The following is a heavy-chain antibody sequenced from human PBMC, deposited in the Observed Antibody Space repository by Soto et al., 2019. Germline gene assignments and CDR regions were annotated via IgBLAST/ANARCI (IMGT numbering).Heavy chain of an antibody. J-gene: IGHJ1*01. CDR2: IDYSGTT. CDR3: ARHGSNSGSYSEYFQH. V-gene: IGHV4-39*01. Sequence: QLQLQESGPGLVKPSETLSPTSPFSGGSFSSGTYFWGGIRQPPGKGLGGIGSIDYSGTTYYNTSLRTRATISVDTSKNQFSLRLSSVTAADTAVYYCARHGSNSGSYSEYFQHWGQGTLVTVSS. D-gene: IGHD1-26*01. CDR1: GGSFSSGTYF.